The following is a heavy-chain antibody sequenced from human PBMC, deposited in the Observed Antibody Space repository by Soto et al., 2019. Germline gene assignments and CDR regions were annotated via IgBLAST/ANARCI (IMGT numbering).Heavy chain of an antibody. V-gene: IGHV4-59*08. CDR2: IFDSGST. CDR1: GGSISSYY. J-gene: IGHJ6*02. CDR3: ARLQGYCIRSSCTGYYAMDV. Sequence: SETLSLTCTVSGGSISSYYWSWIRQPPGKGLEWIGNIFDSGSTNYNPSLKSRVTISVDTSKNQFSLNLSSVTAADTAVYYCARLQGYCIRSSCTGYYAMDVWGQGTTVTVSS. D-gene: IGHD2-2*01.